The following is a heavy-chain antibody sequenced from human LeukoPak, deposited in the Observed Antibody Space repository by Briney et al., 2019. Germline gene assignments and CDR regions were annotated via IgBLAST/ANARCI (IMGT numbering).Heavy chain of an antibody. V-gene: IGHV3-7*01. CDR1: GFTFSGYW. D-gene: IGHD3-10*02. CDR2: IKQDGSEK. J-gene: IGHJ6*04. CDR3: AELGITMIGGV. Sequence: GGSLRLSCAASGFTFSGYWMSWVRQAPGKGLEWVANIKQDGSEKYYVDSVKGRFTISRDNAKNSLYLQMNSLRAEDTAVYYCAELGITMIGGVWGKGTTVTISS.